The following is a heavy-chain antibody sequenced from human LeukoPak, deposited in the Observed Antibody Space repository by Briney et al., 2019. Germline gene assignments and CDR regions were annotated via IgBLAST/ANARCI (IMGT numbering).Heavy chain of an antibody. CDR1: GGSISSGDYY. CDR2: IYYSGST. J-gene: IGHJ4*02. V-gene: IGHV4-31*03. D-gene: IGHD5-12*01. CDR3: ARGGYYFDY. Sequence: SETLPLTCTVSGGSISSGDYYWSWIRQHPGKGLEWIGYIYYSGSTHYNPSLKSRVTISVDTSKNQFSLNLNSVTAADTAVYYCARGGYYFDYWGQGTLVTVSS.